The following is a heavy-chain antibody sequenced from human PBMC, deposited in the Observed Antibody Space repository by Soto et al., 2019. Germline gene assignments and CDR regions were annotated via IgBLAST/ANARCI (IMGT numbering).Heavy chain of an antibody. Sequence: ASVKVSCKASGYTFTSYGISWVRQAPGQGLEWMGWISAYNGNTNYAQKLQGRVTMTTDTSTSTAYMELRSLRSDDTAVYYCARGATEFWSGYYNWIDPWGQGIRVTVSS. CDR3: ARGATEFWSGYYNWIDP. J-gene: IGHJ5*02. V-gene: IGHV1-18*01. CDR2: ISAYNGNT. CDR1: GYTFTSYG. D-gene: IGHD3-3*01.